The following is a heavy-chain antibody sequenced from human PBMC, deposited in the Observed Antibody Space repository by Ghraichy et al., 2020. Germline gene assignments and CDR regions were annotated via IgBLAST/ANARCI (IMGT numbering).Heavy chain of an antibody. Sequence: GGSLRLSCAASGFTFSSYAMSWVRQAPGKGLEWVSAISGSGGSTYYADSVKGRFTISRDNSKNTLYLQMNSLRAEDTAVYYYAKDVLLWFGETYYGMDVWGQGTTVTVSS. CDR2: ISGSGGST. CDR3: AKDVLLWFGETYYGMDV. CDR1: GFTFSSYA. V-gene: IGHV3-23*01. D-gene: IGHD3-10*01. J-gene: IGHJ6*02.